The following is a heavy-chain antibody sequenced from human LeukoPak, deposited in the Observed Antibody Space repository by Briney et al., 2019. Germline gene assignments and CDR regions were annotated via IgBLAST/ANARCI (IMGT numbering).Heavy chain of an antibody. CDR2: INPNDGDT. J-gene: IGHJ4*02. D-gene: IGHD2-2*01. Sequence: ASVKVCCKASGYTFTDYYMHWVRQAPGQGFEWMGWINPNDGDTNYAQKFQGRVTMTRDTSISTAHMEVSRLRTDDTAGYYCARANFLYCSSSTCLFDYWGQGTLVTVSS. CDR3: ARANFLYCSSSTCLFDY. CDR1: GYTFTDYY. V-gene: IGHV1-2*02.